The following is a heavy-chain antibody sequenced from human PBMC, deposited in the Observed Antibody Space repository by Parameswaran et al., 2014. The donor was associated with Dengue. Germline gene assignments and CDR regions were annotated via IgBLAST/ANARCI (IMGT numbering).Heavy chain of an antibody. CDR2: IYYSGST. V-gene: IGHV4-59*08. CDR3: ARRHGLGGYNWFDP. J-gene: IGHJ5*02. Sequence: RWIRQPPGKGLEWIGYIYYSGSTNYNPSLKSRVTISVDTSKNQFSLKLSSVTAADTAVYYCARRHGLGGYNWFDPWGQGTLVTVSS. D-gene: IGHD6-25*01.